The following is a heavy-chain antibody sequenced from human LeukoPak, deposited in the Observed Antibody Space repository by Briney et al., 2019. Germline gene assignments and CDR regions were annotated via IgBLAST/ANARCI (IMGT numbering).Heavy chain of an antibody. CDR1: GGSISNSF. CDR3: ARDSGSSPTFDY. J-gene: IGHJ4*02. CDR2: IYYTGNT. V-gene: IGHV4-59*01. Sequence: PSETLSLTCTVSGGSISNSFWSWIRQPPGKGLECIEYIYYTGNTKYNPSLKSRVTISVDTSKNQFSLRLSSVTAADTAVYYCARDSGSSPTFDYWGQGTLVTVSS. D-gene: IGHD1-26*01.